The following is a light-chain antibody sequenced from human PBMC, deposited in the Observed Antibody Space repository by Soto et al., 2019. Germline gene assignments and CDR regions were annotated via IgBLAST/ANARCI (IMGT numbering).Light chain of an antibody. Sequence: QSVLTQPPSVSGAPGQRVSISCTGSTSNIGAPYDVHWYQHLPGTAPKLLIYGDNNRPSGVPDRFSGSKSGTSASLAITRLQAEDEADYSCCSFAGSYSYVFGTGTKVTVL. V-gene: IGLV1-40*01. J-gene: IGLJ1*01. CDR2: GDN. CDR1: TSNIGAPYD. CDR3: CSFAGSYSYV.